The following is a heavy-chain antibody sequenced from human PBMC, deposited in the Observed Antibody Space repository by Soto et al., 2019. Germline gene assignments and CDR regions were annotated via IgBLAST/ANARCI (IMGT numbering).Heavy chain of an antibody. CDR2: ISSSTSHK. CDR1: GFTFSDYY. CDR3: VKGLNIDYNSGWLYFDY. V-gene: IGHV3-11*03. Sequence: GGSLRLSCAVSGFTFSDYYMTWIRQAPGKRLEWVSYISSSTSHKNYADSVKGRFTISRNNAKNSLYLQMNSLRVEDTALYYCVKGLNIDYNSGWLYFDYWGQGTVVTVSS. J-gene: IGHJ4*02. D-gene: IGHD6-19*01.